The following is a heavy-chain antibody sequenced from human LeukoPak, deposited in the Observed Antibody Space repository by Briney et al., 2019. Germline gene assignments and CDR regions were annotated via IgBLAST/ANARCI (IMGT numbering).Heavy chain of an antibody. D-gene: IGHD2-2*01. CDR3: ARDARDIVVVPAAFVRYYYYMDV. V-gene: IGHV3-73*01. CDR1: GFTFSGSA. Sequence: PGGSLRLSCAASGFTFSGSALHWVRQASGKGLEWVGRIRSTANGYATAYAASVKGRFTISRDDSKNTAYLQMNSLRAEDTAVYYCARDARDIVVVPAAFVRYYYYMDVWGKGTTVTISS. J-gene: IGHJ6*03. CDR2: IRSTANGYAT.